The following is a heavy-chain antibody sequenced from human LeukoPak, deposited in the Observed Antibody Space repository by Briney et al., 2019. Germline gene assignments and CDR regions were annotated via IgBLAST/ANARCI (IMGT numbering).Heavy chain of an antibody. V-gene: IGHV4-38-2*02. J-gene: IGHJ3*02. CDR3: ARVPPYRAFEI. CDR1: HYSISIGYY. D-gene: IGHD2-21*01. Sequence: SETLSLTCTVSHYSISIGYYWAWIRQPPGKGLEWIASIYHTGNTFFNPSLRSRVSISVDTSKNQFSLNVTSVTAADTAVYYCARVPPYRAFEIWGQGTMVAVSS. CDR2: IYHTGNT.